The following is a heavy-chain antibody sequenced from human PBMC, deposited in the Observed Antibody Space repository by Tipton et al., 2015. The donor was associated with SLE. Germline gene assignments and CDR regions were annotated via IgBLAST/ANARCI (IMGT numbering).Heavy chain of an antibody. CDR1: GGTTNSYY. Sequence: TLSLTCTVSGGTTNSYYWSWIRQPPGKGLEWIGYVHYSGSTNYNPSLKSRVTISVDTSKNQFSLKLSSVTAADTAVYYCARGKAGDSYYYYYMDVWGKGTTVTVSS. CDR2: VHYSGST. J-gene: IGHJ6*03. D-gene: IGHD7-27*01. CDR3: ARGKAGDSYYYYYMDV. V-gene: IGHV4-59*01.